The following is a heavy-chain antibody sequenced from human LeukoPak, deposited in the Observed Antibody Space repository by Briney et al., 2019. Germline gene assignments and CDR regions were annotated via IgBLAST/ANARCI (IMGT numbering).Heavy chain of an antibody. CDR3: MRSFDY. J-gene: IGHJ4*02. Sequence: GGSLRLPCAASGFTFSNSWMHWVRQAPGKGLVWVSGISPDGTTTNYADSMKGRFTISRDNAKDTLYLQMNSLRAEDTAVYYCMRSFDYWGQGTLVTVSS. CDR2: ISPDGTTT. CDR1: GFTFSNSW. V-gene: IGHV3-74*01.